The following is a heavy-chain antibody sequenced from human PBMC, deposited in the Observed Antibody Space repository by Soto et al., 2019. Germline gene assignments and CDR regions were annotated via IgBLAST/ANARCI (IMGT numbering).Heavy chain of an antibody. Sequence: HPGGSLRLSCAASGFTFNSYCMSWVRQAPGKGLEWVSAIGASGGITYYADSVKGRFTISRDNSKNTLYLQMNSLRAEDTAVYYCWGHTIMAVHFDSWGQGTLVTISS. CDR1: GFTFNSYC. CDR3: WGHTIMAVHFDS. CDR2: IGASGGIT. D-gene: IGHD3-16*01. J-gene: IGHJ4*02. V-gene: IGHV3-23*01.